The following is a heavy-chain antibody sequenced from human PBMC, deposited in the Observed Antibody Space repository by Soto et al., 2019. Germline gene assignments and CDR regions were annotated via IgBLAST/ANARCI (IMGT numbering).Heavy chain of an antibody. J-gene: IGHJ6*02. V-gene: IGHV5-10-1*01. CDR3: ARSSLYCSSTSCYDYYGMDV. CDR1: GYSFTSYW. CDR2: IDPSDSYT. D-gene: IGHD2-2*01. Sequence: AGESLKISCKGSGYSFTSYWISWVRQMPGKGLEWMGRIDPSDSYTNYSPSFQGHVTISADKSISTAYLQWSSLKASDTAMYYCARSSLYCSSTSCYDYYGMDVWGQGTTVTVSS.